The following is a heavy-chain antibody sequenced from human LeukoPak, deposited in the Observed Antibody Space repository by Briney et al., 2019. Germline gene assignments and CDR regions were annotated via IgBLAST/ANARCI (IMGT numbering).Heavy chain of an antibody. V-gene: IGHV4-34*01. CDR2: INHSGST. CDR1: GFTFSDYY. Sequence: GSLRLSCAASGFTFSDYYMNWFRQAPGKGLEWIGEINHSGSTNYNPSLKSRVTISVDTSKNQFSLKLSSVTAADTAVYYCASSSGSPPRPYWGQGTLVTVSS. CDR3: ASSSGSPPRPY. D-gene: IGHD6-19*01. J-gene: IGHJ4*02.